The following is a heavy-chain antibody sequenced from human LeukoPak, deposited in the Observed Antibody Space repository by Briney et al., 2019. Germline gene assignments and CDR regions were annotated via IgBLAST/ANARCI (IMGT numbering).Heavy chain of an antibody. CDR3: ARDRGGIAAEFDWFDP. V-gene: IGHV3-23*01. D-gene: IGHD6-13*01. Sequence: KAGGSLRLSCAASGFTFSSYAMSWVRQAPGKGLEWVSAISGSGGSTYYADSVKGRFTISRDNSKNTLYLQMNSLRAEDTAVYYCARDRGGIAAEFDWFDPWGQGTLVTVSS. CDR2: ISGSGGST. J-gene: IGHJ5*02. CDR1: GFTFSSYA.